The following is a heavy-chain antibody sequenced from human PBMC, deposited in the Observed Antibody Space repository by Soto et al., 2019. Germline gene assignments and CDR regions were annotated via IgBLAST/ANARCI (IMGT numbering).Heavy chain of an antibody. V-gene: IGHV3-23*01. CDR3: AKDRVYCSSTSCAPAEDAFDI. CDR1: GFTFSSYA. CDR2: ISGSGGST. Sequence: EVQLLESGGGLVQPGGSLRLSCAASGFTFSSYAMSWVRQAPGKGLEWVSAISGSGGSTYYADSVKGRFTIARDNSKNTRYLKMSSLRAEDTAVYYCAKDRVYCSSTSCAPAEDAFDIWGQGTMVTVSS. D-gene: IGHD2-2*01. J-gene: IGHJ3*02.